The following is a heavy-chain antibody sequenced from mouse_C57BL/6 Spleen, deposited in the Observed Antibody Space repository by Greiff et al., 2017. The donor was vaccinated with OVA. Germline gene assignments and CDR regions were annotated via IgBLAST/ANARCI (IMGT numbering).Heavy chain of an antibody. CDR3: TRDKGTVVATNWYFDV. V-gene: IGHV5-9-1*02. CDR2: ISSGGDYI. J-gene: IGHJ1*03. CDR1: GFTFSSYA. Sequence: EVQVVESGEGLVKPGGSLKLSCAASGFTFSSYAMSWVRQTPEKRLEWVAYISSGGDYIYYADTVKGRFTISRDNARNTLYLQMSSLKSEDTAMYYCTRDKGTVVATNWYFDVWGTGTTVTVSS. D-gene: IGHD1-1*01.